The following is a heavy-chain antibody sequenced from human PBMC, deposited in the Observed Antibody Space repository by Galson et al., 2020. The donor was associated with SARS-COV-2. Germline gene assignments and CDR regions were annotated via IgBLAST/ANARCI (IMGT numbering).Heavy chain of an antibody. D-gene: IGHD3-10*01. CDR3: ATGSPMVRGGNWFDP. J-gene: IGHJ5*02. Sequence: ASVKVSCKVSGYTLTELSMHCVRQAPGKGLEWMGGFDPEDGETIYAQKFQGRVTMTEDTSTDTAYMELSSLRSKDTAVYYCATGSPMVRGGNWFDPWGQGTLVTVSS. CDR2: FDPEDGET. CDR1: GYTLTELS. V-gene: IGHV1-24*01.